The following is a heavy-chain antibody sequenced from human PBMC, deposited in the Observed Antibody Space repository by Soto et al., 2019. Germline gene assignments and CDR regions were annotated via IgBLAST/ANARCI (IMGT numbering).Heavy chain of an antibody. CDR1: GASITSSSYY. V-gene: IGHV4-39*01. D-gene: IGHD3-22*01. CDR2: ISFKGTT. Sequence: QLQLQESGPGLVKTSQTLSLTCAVSGASITSSSYYWGWIRQPPGKGLEWIGSISFKGTTYYNPSLKSRISISSDTFKNQFSLDLCSVTAADMAVFYCARYTLWYYHENGGYYGFDNWGQGTLVTVSP. J-gene: IGHJ4*02. CDR3: ARYTLWYYHENGGYYGFDN.